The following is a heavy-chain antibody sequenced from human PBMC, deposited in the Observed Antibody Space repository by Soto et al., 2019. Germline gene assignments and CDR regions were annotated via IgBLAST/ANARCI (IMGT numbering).Heavy chain of an antibody. V-gene: IGHV2-5*02. CDR1: GFSLTTDRVG. D-gene: IGHD1-26*01. J-gene: IGHJ4*02. Sequence: QITLKESGPTLVKPTQTLTLTYTFSGFSLTTDRVGVGWIRQPPGEALEWLAVIYWDDSKTYRPSLEGRLTITKDTSKNQVALTMTNMDSLDTATYYCAHAYGGRSLYWGQGTLVTVSS. CDR3: AHAYGGRSLY. CDR2: IYWDDSK.